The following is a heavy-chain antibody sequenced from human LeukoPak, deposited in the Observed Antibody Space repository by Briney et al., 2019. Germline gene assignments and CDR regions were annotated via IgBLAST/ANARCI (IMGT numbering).Heavy chain of an antibody. CDR2: INWNSSSI. V-gene: IGHV3-9*01. J-gene: IGHJ4*02. CDR3: AKGTQRGNSGWGYFFDQ. CDR1: GFTFDDYA. Sequence: GGSLRLSCAASGFTFDDYAMHWVRQAPGKGLEWVSGINWNSSSIDYAGSVKGRFTISRDNAMNSLYLQMNTLRPEDTALYYCAKGTQRGNSGWGYFFDQWGQGTLVTVSS. D-gene: IGHD6-19*01.